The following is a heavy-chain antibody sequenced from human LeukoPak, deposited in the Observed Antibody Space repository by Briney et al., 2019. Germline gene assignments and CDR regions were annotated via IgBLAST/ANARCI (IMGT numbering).Heavy chain of an antibody. Sequence: ASVKVSCKASGYTFTSYDINWVRQATGQGLEWMGWMNPNSGNTGYAQKFQGRVTITWSTSISTAYMELSSLTSEDTAMYYCVREGLDYWGQGTLVTVSS. CDR1: GYTFTSYD. J-gene: IGHJ4*02. CDR2: MNPNSGNT. CDR3: VREGLDY. V-gene: IGHV1-8*01.